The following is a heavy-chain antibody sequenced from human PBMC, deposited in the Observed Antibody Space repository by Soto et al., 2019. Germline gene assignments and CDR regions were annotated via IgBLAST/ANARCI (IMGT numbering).Heavy chain of an antibody. D-gene: IGHD3-10*01. V-gene: IGHV4-31*03. CDR1: GGSISSGGYY. Sequence: QVQLQESGPGLVKPSQTLSLTCTVSGGSISSGGYYWSWIRQHPGKGLEWIGYIYYSGSTYYNPSLKSRVTIPVNKSKNQVSLKLSSVTAADTAVYYCAREDYGSGSYVDYWGQGTLVTVSS. CDR3: AREDYGSGSYVDY. J-gene: IGHJ4*02. CDR2: IYYSGST.